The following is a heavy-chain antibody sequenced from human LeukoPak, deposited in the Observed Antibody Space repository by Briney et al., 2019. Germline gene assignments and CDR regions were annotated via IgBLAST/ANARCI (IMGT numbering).Heavy chain of an antibody. J-gene: IGHJ6*04. V-gene: IGHV1-18*01. CDR2: VSAYNGNT. CDR1: GYTITRYG. D-gene: IGHD2-15*01. Sequence: ASVKVSCKASGYTITRYGLSGVRQAPGKGLEWMGWVSAYNGNTNYAQKVQGRVTMTTNTSTSTLYMQLRSLRSDDTAVYYCARGGGHRSYNYYGMDVWGTRTTVTVSS. CDR3: ARGGGHRSYNYYGMDV.